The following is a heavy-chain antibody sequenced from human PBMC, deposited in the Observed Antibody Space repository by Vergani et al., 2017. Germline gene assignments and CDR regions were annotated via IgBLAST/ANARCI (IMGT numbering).Heavy chain of an antibody. CDR3: ARLNGYCTNGVCYPLFDS. D-gene: IGHD2-8*01. CDR1: GGSISNYY. J-gene: IGHJ4*02. V-gene: IGHV4-59*01. Sequence: QVQLQESGPGLVKPSETLSLTCTVSGGSISNYYWSWIRQPPGKGLEWIGYTYYSGTTDYNPSLNSRVPISVDTSKNQFSLKLISVTAADTAVYYCARLNGYCTNGVCYPLFDSWGQGTLITVSS. CDR2: TYYSGTT.